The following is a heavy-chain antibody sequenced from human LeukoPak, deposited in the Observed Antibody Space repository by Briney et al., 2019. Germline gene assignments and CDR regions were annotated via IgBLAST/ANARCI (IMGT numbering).Heavy chain of an antibody. Sequence: ASGKVSCKASGYPFTRYHMLWLRQAAGQGLGWWGRINTSGGSTSYAQEFQGRGSMTSDTSTSTVYMELRSMRSEDKAVDYYAREGRVATPDFNWFDPWGQGTLVTVSS. J-gene: IGHJ5*02. V-gene: IGHV1-46*03. CDR2: INTSGGST. CDR1: GYPFTRYH. D-gene: IGHD5-12*01. CDR3: AREGRVATPDFNWFDP.